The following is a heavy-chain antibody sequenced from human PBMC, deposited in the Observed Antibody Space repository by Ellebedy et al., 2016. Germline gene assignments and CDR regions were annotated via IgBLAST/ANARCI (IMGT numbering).Heavy chain of an antibody. CDR1: GFTVSSTY. CDR2: ITGSGAYT. Sequence: GESLKISCAASGFTVSSTYMSWVRQAPGKGLEWVSVITGSGAYTYYADSVKGRFTISRDNSKNTLYLQMNSLRAEDTAVYSCAHIEGDYSNFCWGQGTLVTFSS. CDR3: AHIEGDYSNFC. D-gene: IGHD4-11*01. V-gene: IGHV3-53*01. J-gene: IGHJ4*02.